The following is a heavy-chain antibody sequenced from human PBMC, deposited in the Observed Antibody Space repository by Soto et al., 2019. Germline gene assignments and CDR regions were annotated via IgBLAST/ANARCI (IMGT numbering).Heavy chain of an antibody. CDR2: IYPGDSDT. CDR3: ARRSCSSTSCYGNWFAP. D-gene: IGHD2-2*01. J-gene: IGHJ5*02. V-gene: IGHV5-51*01. CDR1: GYSFTSYW. Sequence: GESLKISCKGSGYSFTSYWIGWVRQMPGKGLEWMGIIYPGDSDTRYSPSFQGQVTISADKSISTAYLQWSSLKASDTAMYYCARRSCSSTSCYGNWFAPWGQGTLVTVS.